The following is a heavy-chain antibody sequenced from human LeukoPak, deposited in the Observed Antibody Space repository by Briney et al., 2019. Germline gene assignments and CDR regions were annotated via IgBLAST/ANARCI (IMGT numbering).Heavy chain of an antibody. Sequence: KPSETLSLTCAVYGGSFSGYYWRWIRQPPGKGLEWIGEINHSGSTNYNPSLKSRVTISVDTSKNQFSLKLSSVTAADTAVYYCARATKSIAAAPQFDYWGQGTQVTVSS. CDR1: GGSFSGYY. J-gene: IGHJ4*02. CDR2: INHSGST. D-gene: IGHD6-13*01. CDR3: ARATKSIAAAPQFDY. V-gene: IGHV4-34*01.